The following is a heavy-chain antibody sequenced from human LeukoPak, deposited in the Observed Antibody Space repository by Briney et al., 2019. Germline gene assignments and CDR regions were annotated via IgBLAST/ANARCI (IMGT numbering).Heavy chain of an antibody. CDR2: IYYTRST. CDR1: GGSISSYY. CDR3: ARVGHIAAAGTYDY. Sequence: KPSETLSLTCTVSGGSISSYYWSWIRQPPGKGLEWIGYIYYTRSTHYNPSLKSRVTISVDTSKNQFSLKLSSVTAADTAVYYCARVGHIAAAGTYDYWGQGTLVTVSS. V-gene: IGHV4-59*08. J-gene: IGHJ4*02. D-gene: IGHD6-13*01.